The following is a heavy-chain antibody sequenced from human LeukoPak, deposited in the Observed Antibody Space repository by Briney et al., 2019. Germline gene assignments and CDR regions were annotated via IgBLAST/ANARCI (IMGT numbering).Heavy chain of an antibody. J-gene: IGHJ4*02. CDR3: AKCPYDILTGYYAQ. D-gene: IGHD3-9*01. Sequence: GGPLRLSCAASGFTFSSYAMSWVRQAPGKGLEWVSAISGSGGSTYYADSVKGRFTVSRDNSKNTLYLQMNSPRAEDTAVYYCAKCPYDILTGYYAQWGQGTLVTVSS. V-gene: IGHV3-23*01. CDR2: ISGSGGST. CDR1: GFTFSSYA.